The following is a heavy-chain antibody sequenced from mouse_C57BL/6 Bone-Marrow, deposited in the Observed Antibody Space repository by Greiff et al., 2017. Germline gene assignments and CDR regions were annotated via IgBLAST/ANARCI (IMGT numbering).Heavy chain of an antibody. CDR2: IHPSDSDT. D-gene: IGHD2-4*01. Sequence: QVQLQQPGAELVKPGASVKVSCKASGYTFTSYWMHWVKQRPGQGLEWIGRIHPSDSDTNYNQKFKGKATLTVAKSSSTAYMQLSSLTSEDSAVYCGAILITDLYWYFDVWGTGTTVTVSS. CDR1: GYTFTSYW. V-gene: IGHV1-74*01. CDR3: AILITDLYWYFDV. J-gene: IGHJ1*03.